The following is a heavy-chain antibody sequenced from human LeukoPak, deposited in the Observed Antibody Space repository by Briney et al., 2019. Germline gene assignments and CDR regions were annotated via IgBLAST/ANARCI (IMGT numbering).Heavy chain of an antibody. CDR3: ATVGDGGSYQIFDY. V-gene: IGHV3-21*01. Sequence: PGGSLRLSCAASGFTFSSYSMNWVRQAPGKGLEWVSSISSSSSYIYYADSVKGRFTISRDNAKNSLYLQMNSLRAEDTAVYYCATVGDGGSYQIFDYWGQGTLVTVSS. CDR2: ISSSSSYI. D-gene: IGHD1-26*01. CDR1: GFTFSSYS. J-gene: IGHJ4*02.